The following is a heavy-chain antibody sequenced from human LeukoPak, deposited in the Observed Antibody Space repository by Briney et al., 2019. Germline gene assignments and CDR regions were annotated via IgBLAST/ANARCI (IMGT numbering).Heavy chain of an antibody. V-gene: IGHV1-8*02. CDR2: MNPNSGNT. J-gene: IGHJ5*02. CDR3: ARGRRITIFGVVKANWFDP. CDR1: GYTFTSYD. Sequence: ASVKVSCKASGYTFTSYDINWVRQATGQGLEWMGWMNPNSGNTGYAQKLQGRVTMTTDTSTSTAYMELRSLRSDDTAVYYCARGRRITIFGVVKANWFDPWGQGTLVTVSS. D-gene: IGHD3-3*01.